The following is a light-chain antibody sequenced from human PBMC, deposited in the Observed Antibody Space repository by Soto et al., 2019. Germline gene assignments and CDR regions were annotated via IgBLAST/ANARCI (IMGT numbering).Light chain of an antibody. V-gene: IGLV1-36*01. CDR1: SSNIGNND. J-gene: IGLJ3*02. Sequence: QSVLTQPPSVSAAPRQRVTISCSGSSSNIGNNDVSWYQQFPGKAPKLLIYFDDLLPSGGSDRFSGSKSGTSASLAISGLQSEDEADYYCATWDDSLNRWVFGGGTKLTVL. CDR3: ATWDDSLNRWV. CDR2: FDD.